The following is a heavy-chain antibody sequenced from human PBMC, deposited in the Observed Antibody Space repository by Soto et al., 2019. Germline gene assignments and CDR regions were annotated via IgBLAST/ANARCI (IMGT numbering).Heavy chain of an antibody. CDR1: SGSISSSYW. CDR3: ARGRQGDRYRNSWFDY. J-gene: IGHJ4*02. CDR2: MFHSGTT. Sequence: QVQLQESGPGLVKPSGTLSLTCAVSSGSISSSYWWTWVRQPPGKGLEWIGEMFHSGTTNYNPSLKSRVTIAVDKYNNQFSLQLTSVTAAYTAVYYCARGRQGDRYRNSWFDYWGQGTLVTVSS. V-gene: IGHV4-4*02. D-gene: IGHD6-13*01.